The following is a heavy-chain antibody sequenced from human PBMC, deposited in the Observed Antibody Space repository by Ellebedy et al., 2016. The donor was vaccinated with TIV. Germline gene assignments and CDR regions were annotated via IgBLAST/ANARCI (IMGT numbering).Heavy chain of an antibody. CDR3: ARLRHYGGDSVRFFDL. CDR1: GASMSNYS. CDR2: IYYSGST. Sequence: MPSETLSLTCTVSGASMSNYSWIWIRQPPGKPLEWIGYIYYSGSTNYNPSLKSRVTISLDTSKNQFSLRLTSVTAADTAVYDCARLRHYGGDSVRFFDLWGRGTLVTVSS. V-gene: IGHV4-59*08. J-gene: IGHJ2*01. D-gene: IGHD4-23*01.